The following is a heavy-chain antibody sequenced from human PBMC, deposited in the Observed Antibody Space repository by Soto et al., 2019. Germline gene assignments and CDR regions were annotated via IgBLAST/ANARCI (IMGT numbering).Heavy chain of an antibody. D-gene: IGHD2-2*02. Sequence: QVQLVESGGGVVQPGRSLRLSCAASGFSFSAYGMHWVRQAPGRGLEWVAVICSDGSKKYYKDSVKGRFTISRDNSKDTVSLQMDNLRVEDTATYYCARAYPYRTNDYGGQGTLVIVSS. CDR3: ARAYPYRTNDY. V-gene: IGHV3-33*01. CDR2: ICSDGSKK. J-gene: IGHJ4*02. CDR1: GFSFSAYG.